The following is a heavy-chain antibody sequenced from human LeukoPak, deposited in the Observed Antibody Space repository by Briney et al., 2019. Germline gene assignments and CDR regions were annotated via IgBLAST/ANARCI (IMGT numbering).Heavy chain of an antibody. CDR3: ARYGAATIARFDY. D-gene: IGHD5-24*01. CDR2: IYCTGST. CDR1: GGSISSYY. V-gene: IGHV4-59*08. Sequence: SETLSLTCSVSGGSISSYYWSWIRHSPGEGLEWIGYIYCTGSTTYNLSLKSRVTISVDTSKNQFSLNLTSVTAADTAVYYCARYGAATIARFDYWGRGTLVTVSS. J-gene: IGHJ4*02.